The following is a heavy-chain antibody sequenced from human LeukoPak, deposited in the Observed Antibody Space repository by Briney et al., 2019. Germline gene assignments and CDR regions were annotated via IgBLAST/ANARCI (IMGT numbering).Heavy chain of an antibody. CDR2: INTNTANP. Sequence: ASVKVSCKASGYTFTSYAMNWVRQAPGQGLEWMGWINTNTANPTYAQDFTGRFVFSLDTSVSTAYLQISGLKAGDTAVYYCARVAGFGERGMDVWGQGTTVTVSS. V-gene: IGHV7-4-1*02. J-gene: IGHJ6*02. D-gene: IGHD3-10*01. CDR3: ARVAGFGERGMDV. CDR1: GYTFTSYA.